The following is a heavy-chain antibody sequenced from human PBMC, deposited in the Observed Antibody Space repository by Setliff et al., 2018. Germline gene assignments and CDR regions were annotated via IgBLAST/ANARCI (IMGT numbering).Heavy chain of an antibody. CDR3: ARFGYCSSTSCYEVGGNWFDP. CDR1: YW. J-gene: IGHJ5*02. Sequence: YWSWIRQPPGKGLEWMGIIYPGDSDTRYSPSFQGQVTISADKSISTAYLQWSSLKASYTAMYYCARFGYCSSTSCYEVGGNWFDPWGQGTLVTVSS. D-gene: IGHD2-2*03. CDR2: IYPGDSDT. V-gene: IGHV5-51*01.